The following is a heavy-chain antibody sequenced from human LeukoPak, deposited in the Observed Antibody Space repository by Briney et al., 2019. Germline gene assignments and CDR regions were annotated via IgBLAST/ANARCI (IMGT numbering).Heavy chain of an antibody. CDR3: ARRDISGYYGLFDY. CDR2: IYYSGNT. CDR1: GGSISSGDHY. V-gene: IGHV4-30-4*01. Sequence: PSQTLSLTCTVSGGSISSGDHYWSWIRQPPGKALGGIGHIYYSGNTDYNPSLKSRVTISVDTSKNQFSLKLSSVTAADTAVYYCARRDISGYYGLFDYWGQGTLVTVSS. D-gene: IGHD3-22*01. J-gene: IGHJ4*02.